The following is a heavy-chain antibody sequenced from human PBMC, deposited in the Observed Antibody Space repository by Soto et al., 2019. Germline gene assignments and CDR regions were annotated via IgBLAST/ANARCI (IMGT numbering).Heavy chain of an antibody. J-gene: IGHJ4*02. V-gene: IGHV3-23*01. CDR1: GFTFSSYA. D-gene: IGHD6-13*01. CDR3: AKDLLDSSSWFYFDS. CDR2: ISGSGGS. Sequence: GGSLRLSCAASGFTFSSYAMSWVRQAPGKGLEWVSAISGSGGSYYADSVKGRFTISRDNSKNTLYLQMNSLRAEDTAVYYCAKDLLDSSSWFYFDSWGQGTLVTVSS.